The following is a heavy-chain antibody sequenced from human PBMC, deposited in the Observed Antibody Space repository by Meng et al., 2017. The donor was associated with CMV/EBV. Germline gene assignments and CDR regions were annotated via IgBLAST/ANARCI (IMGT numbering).Heavy chain of an antibody. Sequence: QGQLGRAGVEVMNPGASVKVSFKASGYTFTSYYMHWVRQAPGQGLEWMGIINPSGGSTSYAQKFQGRVTMTRDTSTSTVYMELSSLRSEDTAVYYCAREEGIAARSDWFDPWGQGTLVTVSS. V-gene: IGHV1-46*01. D-gene: IGHD6-6*01. CDR2: INPSGGST. CDR1: GYTFTSYY. J-gene: IGHJ5*02. CDR3: AREEGIAARSDWFDP.